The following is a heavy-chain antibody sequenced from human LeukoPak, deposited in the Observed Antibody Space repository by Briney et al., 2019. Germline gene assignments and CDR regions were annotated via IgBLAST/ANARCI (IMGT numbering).Heavy chain of an antibody. J-gene: IGHJ4*02. D-gene: IGHD2-2*01. CDR2: MYYIGST. Sequence: SQTLSLTCTFSGGSISSGDYYWSWIRQPPGKGLEWIGYMYYIGSTYYNPSLKRRVTISVDTSKNQFSLKLSSVTAADTAVYYCARVVPAAMIFGYWGQGTLVTVSS. CDR1: GGSISSGDYY. CDR3: ARVVPAAMIFGY. V-gene: IGHV4-30-4*08.